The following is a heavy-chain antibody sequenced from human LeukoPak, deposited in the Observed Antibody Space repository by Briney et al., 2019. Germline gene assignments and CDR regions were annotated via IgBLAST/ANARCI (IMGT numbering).Heavy chain of an antibody. CDR3: ARYGLAGYYFDY. CDR1: GGSINKYY. V-gene: IGHV4-59*01. J-gene: IGHJ4*02. Sequence: SETLSLTCTVSGGSINKYYWSWIRQTPEKGLEWIGFIYYTGSTNYNPSLKSRLTISVDTSKNQFSLKLSSVTAADTAMYYCARYGLAGYYFDYWGQGTLVTVSS. D-gene: IGHD3-16*01. CDR2: IYYTGST.